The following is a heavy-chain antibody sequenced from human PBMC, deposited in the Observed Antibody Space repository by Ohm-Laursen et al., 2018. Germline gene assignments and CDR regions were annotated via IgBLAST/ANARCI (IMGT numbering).Heavy chain of an antibody. CDR3: ARDLTNPTYTYYDF. J-gene: IGHJ4*02. Sequence: SLRLSCAASGFTFSDYHMNWVRQAPGKGLEWVSSVSSSSSYIHYADSVKGRFTISRDNAKNSLYLQMNSLRAEDTAVYYCARDLTNPTYTYYDFWGRGTLVTVSS. CDR1: GFTFSDYH. CDR2: VSSSSSYI. V-gene: IGHV3-21*01. D-gene: IGHD3-3*01.